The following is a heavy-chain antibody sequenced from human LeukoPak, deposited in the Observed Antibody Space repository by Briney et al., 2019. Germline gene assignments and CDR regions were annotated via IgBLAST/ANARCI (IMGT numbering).Heavy chain of an antibody. V-gene: IGHV4-39*02. Sequence: PSETLSLTCTVSGGSISSSSYYWGWIRQPPGKGLEWIGSIYYSGSTYYNPSLKSRVTISVDTSKNQFSLKLSSVTAADTAVYYCARDKFVEGDNGDYYLVGFDYWGQGTLATVSS. CDR3: ARDKFVEGDNGDYYLVGFDY. D-gene: IGHD4-17*01. CDR2: IYYSGST. J-gene: IGHJ4*02. CDR1: GGSISSSSYY.